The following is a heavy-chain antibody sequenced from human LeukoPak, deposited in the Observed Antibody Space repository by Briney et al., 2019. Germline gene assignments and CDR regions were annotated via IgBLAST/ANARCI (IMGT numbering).Heavy chain of an antibody. V-gene: IGHV4-4*07. CDR3: AREPKSVLRYSDWIDRTYYYYGMDV. Sequence: SETLSLTCTVSGGSISSYYWSWIRQPAGKGLEWIGRIYTSGSTNYNPSLKSRVTMSVDTSKNQFSLKLSSVTAADTAVYYCAREPKSVLRYSDWIDRTYYYYGMDVWGQGTTATVSS. CDR2: IYTSGST. CDR1: GGSISSYY. D-gene: IGHD3-9*01. J-gene: IGHJ6*02.